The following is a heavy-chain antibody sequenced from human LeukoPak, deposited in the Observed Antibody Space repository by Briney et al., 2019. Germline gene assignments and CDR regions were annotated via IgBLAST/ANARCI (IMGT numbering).Heavy chain of an antibody. V-gene: IGHV3-23*01. Sequence: GGSLRLSCAASGFTLASYAMTWVRQAPGKGLEWVSTIGRSGDSAYYADSVKGRFTISRDNSKNTLYLQMNSLGAEDTAVYYCANLIIAAAGYEYFQDWGQGTLVTVSS. D-gene: IGHD6-13*01. CDR2: IGRSGDSA. CDR1: GFTLASYA. J-gene: IGHJ1*01. CDR3: ANLIIAAAGYEYFQD.